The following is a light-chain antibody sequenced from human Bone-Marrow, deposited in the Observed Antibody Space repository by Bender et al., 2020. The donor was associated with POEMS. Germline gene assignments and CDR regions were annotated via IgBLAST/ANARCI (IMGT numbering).Light chain of an antibody. CDR3: QVWDSGSDQGV. V-gene: IGLV2-8*01. Sequence: QPALTQPPSASGSVGQSVTISCTGTNDDVGFYNYVSWYQQHPGKAPKVIIYEVTKRPSGVPDRFSGSKSGNTASLTVSGLRAEDEADYYCQVWDSGSDQGVFGGGTKLTVL. J-gene: IGLJ3*02. CDR2: EVT. CDR1: NDDVGFYNY.